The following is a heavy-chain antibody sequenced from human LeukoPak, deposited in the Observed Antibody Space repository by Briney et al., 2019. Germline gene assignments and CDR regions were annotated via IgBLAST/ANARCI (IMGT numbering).Heavy chain of an antibody. V-gene: IGHV1-46*01. Sequence: ASVKVSCKASGYTFTSYYMHWVRQAPGQGLEWMGIINPSGGSTSYAQKFQGRVTMTRDTSTSTVYMELSSLRSEDTAVYYCAREKSGYSSGWYGRKNWFDPWGQGTLVTVSS. D-gene: IGHD6-19*01. CDR2: INPSGGST. J-gene: IGHJ5*02. CDR1: GYTFTSYY. CDR3: AREKSGYSSGWYGRKNWFDP.